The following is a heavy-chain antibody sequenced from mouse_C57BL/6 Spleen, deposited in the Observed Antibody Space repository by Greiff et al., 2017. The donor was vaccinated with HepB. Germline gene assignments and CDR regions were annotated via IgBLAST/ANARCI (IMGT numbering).Heavy chain of an antibody. V-gene: IGHV1-52*01. D-gene: IGHD2-10*02. CDR3: ARDEGYGSFAY. Sequence: QVQLQQPGAELVRPGSSVKLSCKASGYTFTSYWMHWVKQRPIQGLEWIGNIDPSDSETHYNQKFKDKATLTVDKSSSTAYMQLSSLTSEDSAVYYCARDEGYGSFAYWGQGTLVTVSA. J-gene: IGHJ3*01. CDR1: GYTFTSYW. CDR2: IDPSDSET.